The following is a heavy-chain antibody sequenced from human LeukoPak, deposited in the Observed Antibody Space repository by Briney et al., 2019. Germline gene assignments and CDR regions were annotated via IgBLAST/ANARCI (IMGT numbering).Heavy chain of an antibody. Sequence: GASVKVSCKASGGTFSSYAISWERQAPGQGLEWMGGTIPIFGTANYAQKFQGRVTMTTDRSTNTVYMELRSLRSDDTAVYYCARDRPVMITFGGVIIAAYWGQGTLVSVSS. CDR3: ARDRPVMITFGGVIIAAY. J-gene: IGHJ4*02. D-gene: IGHD3-16*02. CDR2: TIPIFGTA. V-gene: IGHV1-69*05. CDR1: GGTFSSYA.